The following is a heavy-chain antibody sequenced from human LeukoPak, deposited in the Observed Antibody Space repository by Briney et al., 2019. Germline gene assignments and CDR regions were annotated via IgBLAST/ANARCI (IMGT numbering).Heavy chain of an antibody. CDR2: IQQDGSEK. Sequence: PGGSLRLSCAASGFTFSSYWMSWLRQAPGKGLEWVANIQQDGSEKYYVDSVKGRFTISRDNAKNSLYLQMNSLRAEDTAVYYCVREDWLLHYFDYWGQGTLVTVSS. CDR3: VREDWLLHYFDY. D-gene: IGHD3-9*01. V-gene: IGHV3-7*01. J-gene: IGHJ4*02. CDR1: GFTFSSYW.